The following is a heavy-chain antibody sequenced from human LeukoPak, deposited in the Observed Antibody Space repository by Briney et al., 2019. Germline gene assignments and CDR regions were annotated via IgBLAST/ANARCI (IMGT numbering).Heavy chain of an antibody. V-gene: IGHV3-30*18. CDR3: AKDPRLWASGAFDI. J-gene: IGHJ3*02. Sequence: GGSLRLSCAASGFTFSSYGMHWVRQAPGKGLEWVAVISYDGSNKYYADSVKGRFTISRDNSKNTLYLQMNSLRAEDTAVYYCAKDPRLWASGAFDIWGQGTMVTVSS. D-gene: IGHD5-18*01. CDR1: GFTFSSYG. CDR2: ISYDGSNK.